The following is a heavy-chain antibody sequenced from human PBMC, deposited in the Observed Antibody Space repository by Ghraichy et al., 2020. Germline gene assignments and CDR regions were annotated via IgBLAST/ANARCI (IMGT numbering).Heavy chain of an antibody. CDR1: GFTFSSYA. CDR3: AKCAVAGSYNWFDP. D-gene: IGHD6-19*01. V-gene: IGHV3-23*01. Sequence: LSLTCAASGFTFSSYAMSWVRQAPGKGLEWVSAISGSGGSTYYADSVKGRFTISRDNSKNTLYLQMNSLRAEDTAVYYCAKCAVAGSYNWFDPWGQGTLVTVSS. CDR2: ISGSGGST. J-gene: IGHJ5*02.